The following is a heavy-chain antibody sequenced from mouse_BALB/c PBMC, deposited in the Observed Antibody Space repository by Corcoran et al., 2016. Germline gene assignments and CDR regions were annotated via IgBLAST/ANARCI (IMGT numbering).Heavy chain of an antibody. Sequence: EVQLQQSGAELVKPGASVKLSCTASGFNIKDTYMHWVKQRTELGLEWIGRIDPANGNTKYDPKFQGKATITADTSSNTAYLQLSSLTSEDTAVYYCAYGSSYFDYWGQGTTLTVSS. CDR1: GFNIKDTY. CDR2: IDPANGNT. V-gene: IGHV14-3*02. CDR3: AYGSSYFDY. D-gene: IGHD1-1*01. J-gene: IGHJ2*01.